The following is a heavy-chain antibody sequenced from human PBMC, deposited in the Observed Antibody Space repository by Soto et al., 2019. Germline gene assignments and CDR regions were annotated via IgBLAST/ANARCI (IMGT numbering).Heavy chain of an antibody. CDR3: ARSRVVPDY. Sequence: AGGSLRLSCAASGFTFSSYSMNWVRQAPGKGLEWVAVISYDGSNKYYADSVKGRFTISRDNSKNTLYLQMNSLRAEDTAVYYCARSRVVPDYWGQGTLVTVSS. J-gene: IGHJ4*02. CDR2: ISYDGSNK. D-gene: IGHD3-10*01. CDR1: GFTFSSYS. V-gene: IGHV3-30*03.